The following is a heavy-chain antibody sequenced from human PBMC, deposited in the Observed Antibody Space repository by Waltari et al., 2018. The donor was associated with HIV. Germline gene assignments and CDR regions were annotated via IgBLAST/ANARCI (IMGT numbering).Heavy chain of an antibody. CDR3: AREVYCSGASCSTHYFFDF. J-gene: IGHJ4*02. Sequence: QVQLQESGPRLVKPSQTLSVTCTVSGASVTSGEHYWTWIRQAPGGGLEWIGYIYYTGSTYYSPSLKSRLSMSLDKSKNQVSLRLTSVTAADTAIYYCAREVYCSGASCSTHYFFDFWGQGILVPVSS. V-gene: IGHV4-30-4*08. CDR1: GASVTSGEHY. CDR2: IYYTGST. D-gene: IGHD2-15*01.